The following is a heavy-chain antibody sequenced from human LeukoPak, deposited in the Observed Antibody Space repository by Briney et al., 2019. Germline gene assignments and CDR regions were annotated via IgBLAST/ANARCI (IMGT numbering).Heavy chain of an antibody. CDR1: GYTFTGYF. CDR3: ARGAGYYDSSGPFDY. J-gene: IGHJ4*02. CDR2: INPNSGGT. Sequence: ASVKVSCKASGYTFTGYFMHWVRQAPGQGLEWMGWINPNSGGTNYAQKLQGRVTMTTDTSTSTAYMELRSLRSDDTAVYYCARGAGYYDSSGPFDYWGQGTLVTVSS. V-gene: IGHV1-2*02. D-gene: IGHD3-22*01.